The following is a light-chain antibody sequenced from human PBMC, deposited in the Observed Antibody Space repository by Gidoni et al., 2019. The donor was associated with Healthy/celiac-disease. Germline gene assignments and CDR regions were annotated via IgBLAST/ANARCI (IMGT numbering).Light chain of an antibody. CDR2: EGS. CDR1: SSDVGSYNL. J-gene: IGLJ1*01. Sequence: QSALTQPASVAGSPGQAITISGTGTSSDVGSYNLVSWYQQHPGKAPKLMSYEGSKRPSGVSNRFSGSKSVNTASLTISGLQAEDEADYYCCSYAGSSTYVFGTGTKVTVL. CDR3: CSYAGSSTYV. V-gene: IGLV2-23*01.